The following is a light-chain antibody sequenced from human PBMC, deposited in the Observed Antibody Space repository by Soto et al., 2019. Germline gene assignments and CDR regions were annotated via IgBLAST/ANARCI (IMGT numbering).Light chain of an antibody. Sequence: DIQMTQSPSSLSASVGDRVTITCRASQPITKYLNWYQQKPGKAPELLIYAVFTLQSGVPSRFSGSGSGAEFTLTISSLQPEDFATYYCQQLDSYPLTFGGGTKVDIK. V-gene: IGKV1-9*01. CDR1: QPITKY. CDR3: QQLDSYPLT. CDR2: AVF. J-gene: IGKJ4*01.